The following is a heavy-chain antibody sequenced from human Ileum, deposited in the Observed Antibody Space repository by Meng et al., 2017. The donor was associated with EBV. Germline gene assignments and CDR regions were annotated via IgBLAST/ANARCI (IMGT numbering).Heavy chain of an antibody. Sequence: QGQRQESGPRLGKPSGTVSLTFAGSGGSIISSKWWSWIRQSPGTGLEWIGEIYHHGTTNYNPSLKSRVTISVDTSKNKFFLNLTSLTAADTAVYYCARLDSSGYYFGGWFDPWGQGILVTVSS. CDR1: GGSIISSKW. CDR2: IYHHGTT. CDR3: ARLDSSGYYFGGWFDP. V-gene: IGHV4-4*02. D-gene: IGHD3-22*01. J-gene: IGHJ5*02.